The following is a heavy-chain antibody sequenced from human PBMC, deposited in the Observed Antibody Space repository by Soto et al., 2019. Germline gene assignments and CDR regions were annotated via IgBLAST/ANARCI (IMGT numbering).Heavy chain of an antibody. CDR3: VRGPSHGAFEI. V-gene: IGHV3-30-3*01. J-gene: IGHJ3*02. CDR1: GSTFSSYD. Sequence: GGSLRLSCAASGSTFSSYDIHWVRQAPGKGLEWVAHISPNGNNAFYADSVKGRFTISRDNARNTVYLQVNSLRPEDTAVFHCVRGPSHGAFEIWGQGTLVPVSS. CDR2: ISPNGNNA.